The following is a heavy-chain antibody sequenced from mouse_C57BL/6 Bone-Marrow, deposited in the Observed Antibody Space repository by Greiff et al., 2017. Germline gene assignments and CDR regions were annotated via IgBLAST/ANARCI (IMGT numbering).Heavy chain of an antibody. CDR2: IYPGSGST. CDR1: GYTFTSYW. V-gene: IGHV1-55*01. J-gene: IGHJ1*03. Sequence: QVQLKQPGAELVKPGASVKMSCKASGYTFTSYWITWVKQRPGQGLEWIGDIYPGSGSTYYNEKFKCKATLAVDTSSSTAYMQLSSLTSEDSAVYYCARPYYSNYWYFDVWGTGTTVTVSS. D-gene: IGHD2-5*01. CDR3: ARPYYSNYWYFDV.